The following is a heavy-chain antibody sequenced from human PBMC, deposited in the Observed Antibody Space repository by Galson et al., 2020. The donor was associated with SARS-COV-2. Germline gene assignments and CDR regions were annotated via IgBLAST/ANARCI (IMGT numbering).Heavy chain of an antibody. J-gene: IGHJ4*02. CDR1: GGSISSSRYY. CDR3: AREAGNSWYFDY. D-gene: IGHD4-4*01. CDR2: ISYSGAT. V-gene: IGHV4-39*07. Sequence: SQTLSLTCTVSGGSISSSRYYWGWIRQPPGKGLECIGSISYSGATYYKPSLKSRVTISVDTSKNQFSLKLNSVTAAETAVYFCAREAGNSWYFDYWAPGTLVTVSS.